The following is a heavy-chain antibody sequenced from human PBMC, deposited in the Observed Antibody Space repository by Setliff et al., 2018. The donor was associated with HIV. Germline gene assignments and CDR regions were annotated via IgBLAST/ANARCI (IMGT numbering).Heavy chain of an antibody. CDR3: APIDPFPHDYSNSSFDY. CDR1: GGTFSSYA. V-gene: IGHV1-69*13. D-gene: IGHD4-4*01. Sequence: GASVMVSCKASGGTFSSYAISWVRQAPGQGLEWMGGIIPIFGTANYAQKFQGRVTITADESTSTAYMELSSLRSEDTAVYYCAPIDPFPHDYSNSSFDYWGQGTLVTISS. J-gene: IGHJ4*02. CDR2: IIPIFGTA.